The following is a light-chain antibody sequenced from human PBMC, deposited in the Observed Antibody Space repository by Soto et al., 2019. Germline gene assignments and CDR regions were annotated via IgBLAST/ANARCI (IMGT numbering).Light chain of an antibody. Sequence: EIVLTQSPATLSLSPGERATLSCGASQSVSSVYLAWYQQKPGLAPRLLMYDVSNRPTGTPDSFSGGGSGPDSALPINRLDPEGFALYYCRPCGPSHTFGGATKV. CDR1: QSVSSVY. CDR3: RPCGPSHT. CDR2: DVS. J-gene: IGKJ4*01. V-gene: IGKV3D-20*01.